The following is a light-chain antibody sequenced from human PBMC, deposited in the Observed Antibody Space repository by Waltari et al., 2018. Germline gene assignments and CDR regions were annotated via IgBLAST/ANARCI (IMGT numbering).Light chain of an antibody. V-gene: IGKV1-5*03. CDR1: QSISSW. CDR2: KAS. Sequence: DIQMTQSPPTLSASVGDRVTITCRTSQSISSWLAWYQQKPVKAPKLLIYKASSLESGVPSRFSGSRSGTEFTLTISSLQPDDFATYYCQQYNSYSPYTFGQGTKLEIK. J-gene: IGKJ2*01. CDR3: QQYNSYSPYT.